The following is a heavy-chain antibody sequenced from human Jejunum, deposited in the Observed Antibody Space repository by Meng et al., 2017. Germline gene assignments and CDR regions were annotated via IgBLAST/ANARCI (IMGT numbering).Heavy chain of an antibody. V-gene: IGHV6-1*01. CDR3: ARDWGDVRGGFDF. D-gene: IGHD3-10*02. Sequence: VQLQQSGPGLGKPPQTLPPTCAMSGDSFSSNRAAWNWIRQSPSRGLEWLGRTYYRSKYYNDYALSVKNRITINPDTSKNQFSLQLNSVTPEDTAIYYCARDWGDVRGGFDFWGQGTLVTVSS. CDR1: GDSFSSNRAA. CDR2: TYYRSKYYN. J-gene: IGHJ4*02.